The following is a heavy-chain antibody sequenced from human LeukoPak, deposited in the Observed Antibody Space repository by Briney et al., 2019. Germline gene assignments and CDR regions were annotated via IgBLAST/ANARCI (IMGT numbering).Heavy chain of an antibody. CDR2: TYYRSKWYN. D-gene: IGHD3-10*01. CDR3: ARDEGPGYYGSGSYFTPTGTAMDV. V-gene: IGHV6-1*01. CDR1: GDSVSSNSAA. Sequence: SPPLSLPCAISGDSVSSNSAAWTWIRPSPSRGLEWLGRTYYRSKWYNDYAVSVKSRIAINPDTSKNQFSLQLNSVTPEDTAVYYCARDEGPGYYGSGSYFTPTGTAMDVWGQGTTVTVSS. J-gene: IGHJ6*02.